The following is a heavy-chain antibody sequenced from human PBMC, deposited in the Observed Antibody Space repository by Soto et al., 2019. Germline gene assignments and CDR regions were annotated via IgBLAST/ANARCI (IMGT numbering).Heavy chain of an antibody. Sequence: ASVKVSCKASGGTFSSYAISWVRQAPGQGLEWMGGIIPIFGTANYAQKFQGRVTITADESTSTAYMELSSLRSEDTAVYYCARVVGGEVVPAAISYYYYGMDVWGQGTTVTVSS. J-gene: IGHJ6*02. D-gene: IGHD2-2*01. CDR2: IIPIFGTA. CDR3: ARVVGGEVVPAAISYYYYGMDV. CDR1: GGTFSSYA. V-gene: IGHV1-69*13.